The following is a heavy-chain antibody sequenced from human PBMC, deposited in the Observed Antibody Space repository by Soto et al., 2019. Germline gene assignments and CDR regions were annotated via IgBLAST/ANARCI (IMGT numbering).Heavy chain of an antibody. J-gene: IGHJ6*02. CDR3: ARDPNDSSAYYHHYYYGMDV. CDR1: GYTFTSYG. CDR2: INAGNGNT. V-gene: IGHV1-3*01. Sequence: ASVTVSCKASGYTFTSYGIHWVRQAPGQRLEWTGWINAGNGNTKYSEKFQGRVTITRDTSASTAYLELSSLRSEDTAVYYCARDPNDSSAYYHHYYYGMDVWGQGTTVTVYS. D-gene: IGHD3-22*01.